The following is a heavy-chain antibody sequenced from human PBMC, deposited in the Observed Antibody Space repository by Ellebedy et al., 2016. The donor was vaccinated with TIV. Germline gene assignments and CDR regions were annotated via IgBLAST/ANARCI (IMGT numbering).Heavy chain of an antibody. Sequence: GGSLRLSCAAPGFTFSSYWMSWVRQAPGKGLEWVANINQDGSEKYYVDSVKGRFTISRDNAKNSLCLQMNSLGADDTAVYYCATDGSYGDYRSPTHAFEFWGQGTMVTVSS. J-gene: IGHJ3*01. V-gene: IGHV3-7*01. CDR3: ATDGSYGDYRSPTHAFEF. CDR2: INQDGSEK. D-gene: IGHD4-17*01. CDR1: GFTFSSYW.